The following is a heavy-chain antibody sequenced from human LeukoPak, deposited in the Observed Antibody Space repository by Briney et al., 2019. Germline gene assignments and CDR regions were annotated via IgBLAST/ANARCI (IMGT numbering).Heavy chain of an antibody. CDR2: ISAYNGNT. CDR3: ARADYDILTGYYNYYYYGMDV. Sequence: ASVKVSCTASGYTFTSYGISWVRQAPGQGLEWMGWISAYNGNTNYAQKLQGRVTMTTDTSTSTAYMELRSLRSDDTAVYYCARADYDILTGYYNYYYYGMDVWGQGTTVTVSS. D-gene: IGHD3-9*01. J-gene: IGHJ6*02. CDR1: GYTFTSYG. V-gene: IGHV1-18*01.